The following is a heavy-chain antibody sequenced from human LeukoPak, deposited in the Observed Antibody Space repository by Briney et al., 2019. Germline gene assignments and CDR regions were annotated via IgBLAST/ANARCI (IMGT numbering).Heavy chain of an antibody. CDR2: NSSSSSYT. V-gene: IGHV3-11*03. CDR3: ARSPRYCSSTSCQGGNWFDP. J-gene: IGHJ5*02. CDR1: GFTFSDYY. D-gene: IGHD2-2*01. Sequence: NSGGSLRLSCAASGFTFSDYYMSWIRQAPGKGLEWVSYNSSSSSYTNYADSVKGRFTISRDNAKNSLYLQMNSLRAEDTAVYYCARSPRYCSSTSCQGGNWFDPWGQGTLVTVSS.